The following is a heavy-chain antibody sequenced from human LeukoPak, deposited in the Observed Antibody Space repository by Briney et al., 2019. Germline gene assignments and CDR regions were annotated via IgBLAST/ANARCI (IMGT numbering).Heavy chain of an antibody. CDR3: ARSQGGYSYGSVSYYFDY. D-gene: IGHD5-18*01. V-gene: IGHV4-61*01. J-gene: IGHJ4*02. Sequence: PSETLSLTCTVSGGSVSSGSYYWSWIRQPPGKGLEWIGYIYYSGSTNYNPSLKSRVTISVDTSKNQFSLKLSCVTAADTAVYYCARSQGGYSYGSVSYYFDYWGQGTLVTVSS. CDR2: IYYSGST. CDR1: GGSVSSGSYY.